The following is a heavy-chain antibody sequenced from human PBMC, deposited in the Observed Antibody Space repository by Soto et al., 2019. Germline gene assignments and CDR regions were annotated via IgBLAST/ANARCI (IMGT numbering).Heavy chain of an antibody. CDR2: IIPIFGTA. CDR1: GGTFSSYA. CDR3: ARDYYDSSGYYAPRYYYGMDV. J-gene: IGHJ6*02. Sequence: QVQLVQSGAEVKKPGSSVKVSCKASGGTFSSYAISWVRQAPGQGLEWMGGIIPIFGTANYAQKFQGRVTITADESTNTAYMELSSLRSEDTAVYYCARDYYDSSGYYAPRYYYGMDVWGQGTTVTVSS. V-gene: IGHV1-69*01. D-gene: IGHD3-22*01.